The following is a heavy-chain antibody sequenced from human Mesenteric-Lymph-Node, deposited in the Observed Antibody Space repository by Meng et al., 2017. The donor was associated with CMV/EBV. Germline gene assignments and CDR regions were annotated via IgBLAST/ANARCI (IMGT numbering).Heavy chain of an antibody. V-gene: IGHV3-30*04. CDR1: GFTFSSYA. Sequence: GGSLRLSCAASGFTFSSYAMHWVRQAPGKGLEWVAVISYDGSNKYYADSVKGRFTISRDNSKNTLYLQMNSLRAEDTAVYYCARGPRGVVVPAAIGNWGQGTLVTVSS. J-gene: IGHJ4*02. CDR3: ARGPRGVVVPAAIGN. CDR2: ISYDGSNK. D-gene: IGHD2-2*01.